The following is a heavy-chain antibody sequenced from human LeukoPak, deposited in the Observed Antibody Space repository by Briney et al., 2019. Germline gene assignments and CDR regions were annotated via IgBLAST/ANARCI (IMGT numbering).Heavy chain of an antibody. Sequence: GGSLRLSCAASGFAFSDHFMAWIRQAPGKGLEWVSYISSSTSYISYADSVKGRFTISRDNSKKSLDLQMNSLRVDDTAVYYCARSGQQLAGLGYFDYWGQGTLVTVSS. D-gene: IGHD6-13*01. V-gene: IGHV3-11*03. CDR2: ISSSTSYI. J-gene: IGHJ4*02. CDR1: GFAFSDHF. CDR3: ARSGQQLAGLGYFDY.